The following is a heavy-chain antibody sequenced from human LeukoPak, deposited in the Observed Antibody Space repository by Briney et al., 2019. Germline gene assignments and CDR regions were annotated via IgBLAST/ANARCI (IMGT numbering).Heavy chain of an antibody. J-gene: IGHJ6*02. CDR2: ISGDAVTS. V-gene: IGHV3-23*01. Sequence: GGSLRLSCAASGFTFKNYAMNWVRQSPGQGLEWVSTISGDAVTSWYADSVKGRFTVSRDNSKNTLYLQMNSLRAEDTAVYYCARDIVVVPAAMPAYYYYGMDVWGQGTTVTVSS. CDR3: ARDIVVVPAAMPAYYYYGMDV. CDR1: GFTFKNYA. D-gene: IGHD2-2*01.